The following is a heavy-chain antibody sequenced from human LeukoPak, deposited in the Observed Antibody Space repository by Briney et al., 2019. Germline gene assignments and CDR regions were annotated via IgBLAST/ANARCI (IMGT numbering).Heavy chain of an antibody. CDR3: ARLHLGDYGTNYFAY. CDR1: GGSFSGFY. D-gene: IGHD4-17*01. V-gene: IGHV4-34*01. CDR2: VHRDGST. J-gene: IGHJ4*02. Sequence: PSETLSLTCAVYGGSFSGFYWSWIRQPPGKGLEWIGSVHRDGSTYSNPSLKSRVTISEDTSRSQFSLKLRSVTAADTAVYYCARLHLGDYGTNYFAYWGQGTLVTVSS.